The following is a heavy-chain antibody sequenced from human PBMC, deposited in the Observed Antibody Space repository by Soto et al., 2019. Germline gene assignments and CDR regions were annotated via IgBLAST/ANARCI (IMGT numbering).Heavy chain of an antibody. D-gene: IGHD6-13*01. V-gene: IGHV6-1*01. CDR2: TYYRSKWYN. CDR1: GDSVSSNSAA. CDR3: TRDRDTAAAGSTEIPHNWFDP. J-gene: IGHJ5*02. Sequence: SQTLSLTCAISGDSVSSNSAAWNWIRQSPSRGLEWLGRTYYRSKWYNDYAVSVKSRITINPDTSKNQFSLQLNSVTPEDTAVYYCTRDRDTAAAGSTEIPHNWFDPWGQGTLVTVSS.